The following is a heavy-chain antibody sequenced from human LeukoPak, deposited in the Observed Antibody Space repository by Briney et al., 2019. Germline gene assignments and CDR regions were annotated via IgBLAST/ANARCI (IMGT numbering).Heavy chain of an antibody. V-gene: IGHV1-46*01. CDR3: AKRGYSYGFATGAFDI. J-gene: IGHJ3*02. Sequence: ASVKVSCKASGYTFTSYYMHWVRQAPGQGLEWMGIINPSGGSTSYAQKFQGRVTMTREMSTSTVYMELSSLRSEDTAVYYCAKRGYSYGFATGAFDIWGQGTMVTVSS. CDR1: GYTFTSYY. D-gene: IGHD5-18*01. CDR2: INPSGGST.